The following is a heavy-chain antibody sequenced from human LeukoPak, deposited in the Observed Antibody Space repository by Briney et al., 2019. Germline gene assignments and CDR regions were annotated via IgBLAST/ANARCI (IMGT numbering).Heavy chain of an antibody. Sequence: GASVKVSCKVSGYTLTELSMHWVRQAPGKGLEWMGGFDPEDGETIYAQKFQGRVTMAEETSTDTAYMELSSLRSEDTAVYYCAPDFGSSWYAYWGQGTLVTVSS. J-gene: IGHJ4*02. D-gene: IGHD6-13*01. CDR1: GYTLTELS. CDR3: APDFGSSWYAY. CDR2: FDPEDGET. V-gene: IGHV1-24*01.